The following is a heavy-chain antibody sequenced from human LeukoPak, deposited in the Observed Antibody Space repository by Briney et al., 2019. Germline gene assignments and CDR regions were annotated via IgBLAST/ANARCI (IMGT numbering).Heavy chain of an antibody. CDR3: ARSNIAARPDYYYYMDV. D-gene: IGHD6-6*01. V-gene: IGHV1-69*13. CDR1: GGTFNSYG. Sequence: VASVKVSCKASGGTFNSYGFSWVRQAPGQGLVWMGGIIPIFGTIRYAQMFQGRVTITAAESTSTAYMELSSLRSEDTAVYYCARSNIAARPDYYYYMDVWGKGTTVTVSS. CDR2: IIPIFGTI. J-gene: IGHJ6*03.